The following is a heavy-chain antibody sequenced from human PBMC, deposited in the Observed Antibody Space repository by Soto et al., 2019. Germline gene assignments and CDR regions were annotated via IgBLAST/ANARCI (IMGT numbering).Heavy chain of an antibody. D-gene: IGHD2-2*01. J-gene: IGHJ4*02. CDR3: AKAFYTVRVPAAPRPHYFDF. V-gene: IGHV3-30*18. CDR1: GFTFSNYD. CDR2: LSFDGSNK. Sequence: QVQLVESGGGVVQPGRSLRLSCAASGFTFSNYDMHWVRQAPGEGLEWVAVLSFDGSNKNYADSVKGRFTISRDNSKNTLFLQMNSLRTEDTAVYFCAKAFYTVRVPAAPRPHYFDFWGPGTLVTVSS.